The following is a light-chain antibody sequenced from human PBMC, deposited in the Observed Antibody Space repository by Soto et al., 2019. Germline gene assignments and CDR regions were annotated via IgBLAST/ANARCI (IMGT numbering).Light chain of an antibody. CDR1: SNDVGGYNF. J-gene: IGLJ2*01. V-gene: IGLV2-11*01. CDR3: SSYAGSYTLV. CDR2: DVS. Sequence: QSVLTQPRSVSGSPGQPVTISCTGTSNDVGGYNFVSWYQQHPGKVPKLFIYDVSRRPSGVPDRFSGSKSGNTASLTISGLQAEDEADYYCSSYAGSYTLVFGGGTKVTVL.